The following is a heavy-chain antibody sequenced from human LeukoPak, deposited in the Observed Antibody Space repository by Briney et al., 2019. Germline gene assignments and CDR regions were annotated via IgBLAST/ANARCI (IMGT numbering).Heavy chain of an antibody. CDR2: IYYSGST. V-gene: IGHV4-59*05. Sequence: KSSETLSLACTISGDSTNTYFWSWIRQPPGKGLEWIGSIYYSGSTYYNPSLKSRVTISVDTSKNQFSLKLSSVTAADTAVYYCASTHGVAARYYYYYGMDVWGQGTTVTVSS. CDR1: GDSTNTYF. CDR3: ASTHGVAARYYYYYGMDV. J-gene: IGHJ6*02. D-gene: IGHD2-8*01.